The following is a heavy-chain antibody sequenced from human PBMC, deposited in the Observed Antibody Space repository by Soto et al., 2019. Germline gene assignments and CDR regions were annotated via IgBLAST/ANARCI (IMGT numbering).Heavy chain of an antibody. D-gene: IGHD2-2*01. CDR2: ISAGNGNT. J-gene: IGHJ6*03. Sequence: ASVKVSCKASGYTFTSYGISWVRQAPGQGLEWMGWISAGNGNTKYAQKFQGRVTITRDTSASTAYMELSSLRSEDTAVYYCASSSSISTSYMDVWGKGTTVTVSS. V-gene: IGHV1-18*01. CDR3: ASSSSISTSYMDV. CDR1: GYTFTSYG.